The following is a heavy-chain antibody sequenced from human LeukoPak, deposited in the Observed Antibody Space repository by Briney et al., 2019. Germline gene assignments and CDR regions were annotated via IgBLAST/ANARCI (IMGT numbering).Heavy chain of an antibody. CDR3: ARDKAVAGSYFDY. CDR2: ISSSSSTI. V-gene: IGHV3-48*01. D-gene: IGHD6-19*01. J-gene: IGHJ4*02. Sequence: PGGSLRLSCAASGFIFSSHSMNWVRQAPGKGLEWVSYISSSSSTIYYADSVKGRFTISRDNAKNSLYLQMNSLRAGDTAVYYCARDKAVAGSYFDYWGQGTLVTVSS. CDR1: GFIFSSHS.